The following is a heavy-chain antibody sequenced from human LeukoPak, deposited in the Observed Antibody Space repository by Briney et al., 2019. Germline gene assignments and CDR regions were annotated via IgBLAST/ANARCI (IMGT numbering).Heavy chain of an antibody. Sequence: SGGSLRLSCAASGFTFDDYAMHWVRQAPGKGLEWVSGISWNSGSIGYADSVKGRSTISRDNAKNSLYLQMNSLRAEDTALYYCAKDINIGYSSGWFPDYWGQGTLVTVSS. J-gene: IGHJ4*02. CDR1: GFTFDDYA. CDR2: ISWNSGSI. V-gene: IGHV3-9*01. CDR3: AKDINIGYSSGWFPDY. D-gene: IGHD6-19*01.